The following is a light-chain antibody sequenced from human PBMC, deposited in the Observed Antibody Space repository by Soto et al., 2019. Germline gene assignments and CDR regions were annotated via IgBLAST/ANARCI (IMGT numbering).Light chain of an antibody. CDR3: QQYNSNTPKT. Sequence: DIQMTQSPSTLSASVGDRVTITCRASQSISSWLAWYQQKPGKAPKLLIYAASSLESGVPSRFSGSGSGTEVTLTHSRLQPEDVATYSCQQYNSNTPKTFGQGPKVEIK. V-gene: IGKV1-5*01. CDR1: QSISSW. CDR2: AAS. J-gene: IGKJ1*01.